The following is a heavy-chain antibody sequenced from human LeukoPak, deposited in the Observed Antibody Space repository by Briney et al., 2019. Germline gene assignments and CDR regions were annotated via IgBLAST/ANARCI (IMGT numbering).Heavy chain of an antibody. D-gene: IGHD3-10*01. CDR1: GGSISSGDYY. Sequence: PSETLSLTCTVSGGSISSGDYYWSWIRQPPGKGLEWIGYIYYSGSTYYNPSLKSRVTMSEDTSKNQLSLRLRSVTAADTAVYYCARGRLDGALWFGEFSGSYYFDFWGQGSLVTVSS. V-gene: IGHV4-30-4*02. CDR2: IYYSGST. CDR3: ARGRLDGALWFGEFSGSYYFDF. J-gene: IGHJ4*02.